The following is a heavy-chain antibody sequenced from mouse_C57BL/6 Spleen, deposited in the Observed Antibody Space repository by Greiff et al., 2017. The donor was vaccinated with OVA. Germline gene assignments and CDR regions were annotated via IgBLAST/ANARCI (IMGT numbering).Heavy chain of an antibody. Sequence: VQLQQPGAELVKPGASVKLSCKASGYTFTSYWMHWVKQRPGQGLEWIGMIHPNSGSTNYNEKFKSKATLTVDKSSSTAYMQLSSLTSEDSAVYYCARSGNDYGDFDYWGQGTTLTVSS. CDR3: ARSGNDYGDFDY. D-gene: IGHD2-4*01. CDR2: IHPNSGST. J-gene: IGHJ2*01. V-gene: IGHV1-64*01. CDR1: GYTFTSYW.